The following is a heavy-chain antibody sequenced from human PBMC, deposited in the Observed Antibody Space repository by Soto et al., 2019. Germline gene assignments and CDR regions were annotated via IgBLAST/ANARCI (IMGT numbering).Heavy chain of an antibody. CDR3: ATVLLWFGESDYYGMDV. CDR1: GYTFTDYR. J-gene: IGHJ6*02. Sequence: GESLKISCRGSGYTFTDYRIVWVRQMPGKGLEWMGVIYPGDSKTKYSPSFQGQVTLSADKSITTAYLQWSSLKASDTAVYYCATVLLWFGESDYYGMDVWGQGTTVTVSS. D-gene: IGHD3-10*01. CDR2: IYPGDSKT. V-gene: IGHV5-51*01.